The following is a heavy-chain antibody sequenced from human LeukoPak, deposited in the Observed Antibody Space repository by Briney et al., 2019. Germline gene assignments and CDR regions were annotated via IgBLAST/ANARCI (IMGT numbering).Heavy chain of an antibody. CDR2: ISSSSSYI. J-gene: IGHJ4*02. V-gene: IGHV3-21*01. CDR3: ARDGVTGTPLFDY. CDR1: GFTFSSYS. Sequence: GGSLRLSCAASGFTFSSYSMNWVRQAPGKGLEWVSSISSSSSYIYYADSVKGRFTISRDNAKNSLYLQMNSLRAEDTAVYYCARDGVTGTPLFDYWGQGTLVTVSS. D-gene: IGHD6-19*01.